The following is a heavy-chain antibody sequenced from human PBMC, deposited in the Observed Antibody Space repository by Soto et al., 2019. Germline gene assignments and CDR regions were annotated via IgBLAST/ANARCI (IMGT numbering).Heavy chain of an antibody. Sequence: WGSLRLSCAASGFTFSSYGMHWVRQAPGKGLEWVAVISYDGSNKYYADSVKGRFTISRDNSKNTLYLQMNSLRAEDTAVYYCAKSGYCSGGSCYSRRYYYYYYMDVWGKGTTVTVSS. CDR1: GFTFSSYG. CDR3: AKSGYCSGGSCYSRRYYYYYYMDV. CDR2: ISYDGSNK. D-gene: IGHD2-15*01. J-gene: IGHJ6*03. V-gene: IGHV3-30*18.